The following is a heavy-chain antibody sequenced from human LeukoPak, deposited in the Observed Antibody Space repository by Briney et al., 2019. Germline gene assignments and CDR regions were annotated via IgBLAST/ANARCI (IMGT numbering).Heavy chain of an antibody. J-gene: IGHJ4*02. Sequence: GGSLRLSCAASGFTFSSYAMHWVRQAPGKGLEWEAVISYDGSNKYYADSVKGRFTISRDNSKNTLYLQMNSLRAEDTAVYYCARGIEMATFYFDYWGQGTLVTVSS. CDR3: ARGIEMATFYFDY. V-gene: IGHV3-30-3*01. D-gene: IGHD5-24*01. CDR2: ISYDGSNK. CDR1: GFTFSSYA.